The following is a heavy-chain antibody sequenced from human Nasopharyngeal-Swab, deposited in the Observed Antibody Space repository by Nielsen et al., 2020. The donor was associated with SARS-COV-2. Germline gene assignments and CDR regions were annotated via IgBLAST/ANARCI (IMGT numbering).Heavy chain of an antibody. J-gene: IGHJ4*02. Sequence: GESLKISCQGSGYSFTSYWISWVRQMPGKGLEWMGSIYPGDSDTRYSPSFQGQVTISADKSISTAFLQWSSLKASDSATYYCARLSTAVIARFFDYWGQGTLLTVSS. D-gene: IGHD5-18*01. V-gene: IGHV5-51*01. CDR1: GYSFTSYW. CDR2: IYPGDSDT. CDR3: ARLSTAVIARFFDY.